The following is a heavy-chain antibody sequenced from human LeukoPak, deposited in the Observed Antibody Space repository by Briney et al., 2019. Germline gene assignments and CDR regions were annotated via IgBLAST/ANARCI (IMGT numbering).Heavy chain of an antibody. CDR3: ARSTVTSSLLLEDL. CDR2: TESGSST. V-gene: IGHV3-21*01. Sequence: GGSLRLSCAASGFILSSYSTNWVRQGPGKGLEWVSLTESGSSTYYAASVRGRFTISRDNAKNSVFLQMNSLREDDTAVYYCARSTVTSSLLLEDLWGQGTLVTVSS. CDR1: GFILSSYS. D-gene: IGHD2/OR15-2a*01. J-gene: IGHJ4*02.